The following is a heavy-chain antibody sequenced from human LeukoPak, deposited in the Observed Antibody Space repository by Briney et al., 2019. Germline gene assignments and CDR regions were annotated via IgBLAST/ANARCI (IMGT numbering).Heavy chain of an antibody. V-gene: IGHV3-74*01. CDR1: GFTFSSYW. Sequence: PGGSLRLSCAASGFTFSSYWMHWVRQAPGKGLVWVSRINSDGSSTSYADSVKGRFTISRDNAKNTLYLQMNSLRAEDTAVYYCARAQLNYYGSGSYPDYWGQGTLVTVSS. J-gene: IGHJ4*02. D-gene: IGHD3-10*01. CDR2: INSDGSST. CDR3: ARAQLNYYGSGSYPDY.